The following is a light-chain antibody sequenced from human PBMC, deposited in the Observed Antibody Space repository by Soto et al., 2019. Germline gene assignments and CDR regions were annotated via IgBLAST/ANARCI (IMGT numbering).Light chain of an antibody. CDR3: QSYDTSLSGSWV. Sequence: QSVLTQPPSVSGAPGQRVTISCTGSSSNIGEGYDVHWYQQLPGTAPKLLIYDNTNRPSGVPDRFSGSKSGTSASLAITGLQAEDEADYYCQSYDTSLSGSWVFGTGTKLTVL. CDR2: DNT. CDR1: SSNIGEGYD. J-gene: IGLJ1*01. V-gene: IGLV1-40*01.